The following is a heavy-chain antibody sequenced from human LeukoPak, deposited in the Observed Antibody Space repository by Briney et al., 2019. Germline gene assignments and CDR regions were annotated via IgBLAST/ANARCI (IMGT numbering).Heavy chain of an antibody. D-gene: IGHD3-22*01. Sequence: ASVKVSCKASGYTFTGYYMHWVRQAPGQGLEWMGWINTNTGNPTYAQGFTGRFVFSLDTSVSTAYLQISSLKAEDTAVYYCARSSPVLCYYDSSGPSGYWGQGTLVTVSS. CDR3: ARSSPVLCYYDSSGPSGY. CDR2: INTNTGNP. J-gene: IGHJ4*02. V-gene: IGHV7-4-1*02. CDR1: GYTFTGYY.